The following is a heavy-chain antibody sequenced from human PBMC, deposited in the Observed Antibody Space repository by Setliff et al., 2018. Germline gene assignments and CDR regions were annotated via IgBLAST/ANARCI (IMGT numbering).Heavy chain of an antibody. Sequence: GGSLRLSCAASGFTFSRYWMSWVRQAPGKGLEWVANIKQDGSAEYYVDSVKGRFTISRDNAKKSLYLQMNSRRAEDTAVYYCARNLQDYYDSSGYSFPACFDYWGQGTLVAVSS. D-gene: IGHD3-22*01. CDR3: ARNLQDYYDSSGYSFPACFDY. CDR1: GFTFSRYW. J-gene: IGHJ4*02. CDR2: IKQDGSAE. V-gene: IGHV3-7*03.